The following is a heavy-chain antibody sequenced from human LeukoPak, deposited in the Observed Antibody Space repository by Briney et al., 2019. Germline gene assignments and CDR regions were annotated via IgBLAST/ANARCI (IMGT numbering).Heavy chain of an antibody. V-gene: IGHV1-2*06. CDR1: GYTFTGYY. J-gene: IGHJ5*02. CDR2: ISPNSGGT. D-gene: IGHD6-13*01. Sequence: ASLKVSCTASGYTFTGYYMHWVRQAPGQGLEWMGRISPNSGGTNYAQTFQGRVTMTRDTSISTAYMELSRLRSDDTAVYYCARVVGPRIAAAGNWFDPWGQGTLVTVSS. CDR3: ARVVGPRIAAAGNWFDP.